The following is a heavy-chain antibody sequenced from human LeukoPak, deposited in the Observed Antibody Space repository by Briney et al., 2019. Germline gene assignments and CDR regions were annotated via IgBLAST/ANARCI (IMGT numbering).Heavy chain of an antibody. D-gene: IGHD3-22*01. CDR2: INPSGGST. CDR1: GYTFTSYY. CDR3: ARDLGNLGGSSGYYGY. Sequence: ASVKVSCKASGYTFTSYYMHWVRQAPGQGLEWMGIINPSGGSTSYAQKFQGRVTMTRDTSTSTVYMELSSLRSEDTAVYYCARDLGNLGGSSGYYGYWGQGTLVTVSS. V-gene: IGHV1-46*01. J-gene: IGHJ4*02.